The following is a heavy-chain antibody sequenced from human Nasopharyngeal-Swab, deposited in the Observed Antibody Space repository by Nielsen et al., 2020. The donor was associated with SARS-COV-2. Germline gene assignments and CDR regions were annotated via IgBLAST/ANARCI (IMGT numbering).Heavy chain of an antibody. Sequence: GESLKISCAASGFTFSTYAMTWVRQVPGKGLEWVSGISGRGGSSFYSDSVKGRFTISRDNAKNTLSLQMNSLRAEDTALYYCATTEAGYYYGMDVWGQGTTVTVSS. CDR2: ISGRGGSS. CDR1: GFTFSTYA. CDR3: ATTEAGYYYGMDV. V-gene: IGHV3-23*01. D-gene: IGHD1-14*01. J-gene: IGHJ6*02.